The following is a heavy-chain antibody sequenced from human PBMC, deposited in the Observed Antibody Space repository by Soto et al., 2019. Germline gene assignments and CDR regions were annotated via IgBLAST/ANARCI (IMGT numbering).Heavy chain of an antibody. Sequence: ASVKVSCKASGGTFSSYAISWVRQAPGQGLEWMGGIIPIFGTANYAQKFQGRVTITADESTSTAYMELSSLRSEDTAVYYCARDSWASYYYYYGMDVWGQGTTVTVSS. CDR2: IIPIFGTA. V-gene: IGHV1-69*13. CDR3: ARDSWASYYYYYGMDV. J-gene: IGHJ6*02. CDR1: GGTFSSYA.